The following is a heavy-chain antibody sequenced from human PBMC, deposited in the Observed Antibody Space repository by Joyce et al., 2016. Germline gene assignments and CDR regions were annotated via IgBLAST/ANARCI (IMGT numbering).Heavy chain of an antibody. D-gene: IGHD6-25*01. V-gene: IGHV3-30*18. Sequence: VQLVESGGGVVQPGRSLRLSCTASGLTLSNYGVHWVRQALVKGLEWVPVISYDGVYKYYSDSVKGRFTIARDNSRYTLFLEMNSLRAEDTAVYYCAKILTAGYSSGWFLDYWGQGTLVTVSS. J-gene: IGHJ4*02. CDR3: AKILTAGYSSGWFLDY. CDR1: GLTLSNYG. CDR2: ISYDGVYK.